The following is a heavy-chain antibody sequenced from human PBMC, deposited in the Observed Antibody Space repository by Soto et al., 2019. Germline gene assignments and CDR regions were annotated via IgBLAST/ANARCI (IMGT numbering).Heavy chain of an antibody. V-gene: IGHV3-7*01. Sequence: GGSLRLSCAASGFHFSTHSMTWVRQGPGKGLEWVADIKEDGSEKYYVDSVKGRFTMSRDNAQNSLYLQVNNLRVEDTAVYYCARIAAAGRGMDVWGRGTTVTVSS. CDR3: ARIAAAGRGMDV. CDR1: GFHFSTHS. D-gene: IGHD6-13*01. J-gene: IGHJ6*04. CDR2: IKEDGSEK.